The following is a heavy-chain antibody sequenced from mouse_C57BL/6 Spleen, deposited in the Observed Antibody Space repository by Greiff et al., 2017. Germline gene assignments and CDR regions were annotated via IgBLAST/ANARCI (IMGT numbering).Heavy chain of an antibody. J-gene: IGHJ4*01. CDR1: GFTFSSYA. V-gene: IGHV5-4*01. CDR2: ISDGGSYT. Sequence: EVRLKESGGGLVKPGGSLKLSCAASGFTFSSYALSWVRQTPGKRLEWVATISDGGSYTYYPDNVKGRFTISRDNAKNNLYLQMSHLKSEDTAMYYCARTDGDYAMDYWGQGTSVTAAS. CDR3: ARTDGDYAMDY.